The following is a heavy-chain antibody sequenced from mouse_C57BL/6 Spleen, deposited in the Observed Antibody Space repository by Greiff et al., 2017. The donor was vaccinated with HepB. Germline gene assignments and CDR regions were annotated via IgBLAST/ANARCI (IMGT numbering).Heavy chain of an antibody. D-gene: IGHD2-4*01. V-gene: IGHV5-17*01. CDR1: GFTFSDYG. Sequence: EVKLVESGGGLVKPGGSLKLTCAATGFTFSDYGMQWVRQAPEKGMEWVAYISSGSSTIYYADTVKGRFTISRDIAKNNLFLQMTSLRSEDTAKYYCAGGYEYVVYAMDYRVQRTSVTVSS. J-gene: IGHJ4*01. CDR3: AGGYEYVVYAMDY. CDR2: ISSGSSTI.